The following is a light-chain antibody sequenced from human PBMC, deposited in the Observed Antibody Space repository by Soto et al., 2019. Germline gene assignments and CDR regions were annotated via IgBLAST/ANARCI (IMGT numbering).Light chain of an antibody. V-gene: IGLV2-14*01. CDR1: SRDVGGYNY. Sequence: QSSLTQPASVSGSPGQSITISCTGTSRDVGGYNYVSWYQQHPGKAPKLIIYAVTNRPSGVSIRFSGSKSGNTASLTISGLQAEDEADYYCCSYTSSTTYVFGPGTKVTVL. J-gene: IGLJ1*01. CDR2: AVT. CDR3: CSYTSSTTYV.